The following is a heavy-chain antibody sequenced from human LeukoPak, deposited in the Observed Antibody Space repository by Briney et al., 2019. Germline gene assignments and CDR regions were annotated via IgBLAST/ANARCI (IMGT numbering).Heavy chain of an antibody. J-gene: IGHJ5*02. CDR1: GFTFDDYA. D-gene: IGHD4-17*01. V-gene: IGHV3-9*03. CDR3: AKSSTTVILNWFDP. Sequence: GGYLRLSCAASGFTFDDYAMHWVRQAPGKGLEWVSGISWNSGSIGYADSVKGRFTISRDNAKNSLYLQMNSLRAEDMALYYCAKSSTTVILNWFDPWGQGTLVTVSS. CDR2: ISWNSGSI.